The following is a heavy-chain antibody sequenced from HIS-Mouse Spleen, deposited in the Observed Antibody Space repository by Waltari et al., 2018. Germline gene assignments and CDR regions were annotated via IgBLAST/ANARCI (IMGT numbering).Heavy chain of an antibody. D-gene: IGHD1-26*01. CDR3: AREGDSGSYFDY. CDR2: IKQDGSEK. V-gene: IGHV3-7*01. Sequence: IKQDGSEKYYVDSVKGRFTISRDNAKNSLYLQMNSLRAEDTAVYYCAREGDSGSYFDYWGQGTLVTVSS. J-gene: IGHJ4*02.